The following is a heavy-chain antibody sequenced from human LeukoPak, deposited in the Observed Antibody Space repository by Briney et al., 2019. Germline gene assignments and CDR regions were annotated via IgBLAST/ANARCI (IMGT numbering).Heavy chain of an antibody. J-gene: IGHJ4*02. Sequence: GGSLRLSCAASGFTFSTYWMTWVRQAPGKGLEWVANIKQDGSEKHYVDSVKGRFTISRDNAKNSLYLQMNSLRAEDTAVYYCARGPVLGITFGGVISSRQDYWGQGTLVTVSS. CDR1: GFTFSTYW. D-gene: IGHD3-16*02. CDR3: ARGPVLGITFGGVISSRQDY. V-gene: IGHV3-7*01. CDR2: IKQDGSEK.